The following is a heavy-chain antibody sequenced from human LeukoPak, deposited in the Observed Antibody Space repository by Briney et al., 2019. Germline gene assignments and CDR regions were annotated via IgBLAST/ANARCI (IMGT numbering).Heavy chain of an antibody. V-gene: IGHV3-74*01. CDR3: AREAVSFVAVANDGYFDF. Sequence: PGGSLRLSCAASGFTFSSYWMHWVRQAPGKGLVWVSRINSDGSSTSYADSVKGRFTISRDNAKNTLYLQMNSLRAEDTAVYYCAREAVSFVAVANDGYFDFWGQGSLVIVSS. J-gene: IGHJ4*02. CDR2: INSDGSST. CDR1: GFTFSSYW. D-gene: IGHD6-19*01.